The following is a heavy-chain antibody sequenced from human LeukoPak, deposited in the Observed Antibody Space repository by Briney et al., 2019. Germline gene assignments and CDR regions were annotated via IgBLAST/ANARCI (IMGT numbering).Heavy chain of an antibody. CDR3: ASVYSSGWYFDY. CDR2: INPNSGGT. CDR1: GYTFTYYY. Sequence: GGSVKVSCKVSGYTFTYYYLHWVRPAPGQGLEWMGWINPNSGGTNFAQKFQGRVTLTRDTSISTAYMELSRLRSDDTAVYSCASVYSSGWYFDYWGQGTLVTVSS. J-gene: IGHJ4*02. V-gene: IGHV1-2*02. D-gene: IGHD6-19*01.